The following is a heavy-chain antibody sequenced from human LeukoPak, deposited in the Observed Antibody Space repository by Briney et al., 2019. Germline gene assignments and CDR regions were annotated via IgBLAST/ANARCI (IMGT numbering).Heavy chain of an antibody. D-gene: IGHD3-3*01. CDR3: ASVGPYYDFWSGLETDY. CDR1: GYTFTSYG. J-gene: IGHJ4*02. Sequence: ASVKVSCKASGYTFTSYGISWVRQAPGQGLEWMGWISAYNGNTNYAQKLQGRVTMTTDTSTSTAYMELRSLRSDDTAVYYCASVGPYYDFWSGLETDYWGQGTLVTVSS. CDR2: ISAYNGNT. V-gene: IGHV1-18*01.